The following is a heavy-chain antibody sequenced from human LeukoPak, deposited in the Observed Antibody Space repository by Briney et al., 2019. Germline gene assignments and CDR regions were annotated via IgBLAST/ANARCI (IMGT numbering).Heavy chain of an antibody. CDR1: GYSISSGYY. CDR2: IYHSGST. D-gene: IGHD2-2*01. CDR3: ASSSTSSLYLYYMDV. Sequence: SETLSLTCTVSGYSISSGYYWGWIRQPPGKGLEWIGSIYHSGSTYYNPSLKSRVTISVDTSKNQFSLELSSVTAADTAVYYCASSSTSSLYLYYMDVWGKGTTVTVSS. V-gene: IGHV4-38-2*02. J-gene: IGHJ6*03.